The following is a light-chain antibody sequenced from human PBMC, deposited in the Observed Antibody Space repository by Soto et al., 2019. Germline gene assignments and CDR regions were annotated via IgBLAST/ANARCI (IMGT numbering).Light chain of an antibody. Sequence: SELNRAGYASGSPGQSVPITSTGTSSDVGGYNYVSWYQQHPGKAPKLMIYEVSKRPSGVPDRFSGSKSGNTASLTVSGLQAEDEADYYCCSYAGSNNLGVFGTGTKVTVL. J-gene: IGLJ1*01. CDR2: EVS. CDR3: CSYAGSNNLGV. CDR1: SSDVGGYNY. V-gene: IGLV2-8*01.